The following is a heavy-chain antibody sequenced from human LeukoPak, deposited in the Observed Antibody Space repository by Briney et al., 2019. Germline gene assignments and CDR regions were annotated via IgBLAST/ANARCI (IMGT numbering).Heavy chain of an antibody. CDR1: GGSVSSGSYY. D-gene: IGHD3-3*01. Sequence: SETLSLTCTVSGGSVSSGSYYWSWIRQPPGKGLEWIGYIYYSGSTNYNPSLKSRVTISVDTSKNQFSLKLSSVTAADTAVYYCARAKVRFLEWFGSRDYYYYYGMDVWGQGTTVTVSS. V-gene: IGHV4-61*01. J-gene: IGHJ6*02. CDR3: ARAKVRFLEWFGSRDYYYYYGMDV. CDR2: IYYSGST.